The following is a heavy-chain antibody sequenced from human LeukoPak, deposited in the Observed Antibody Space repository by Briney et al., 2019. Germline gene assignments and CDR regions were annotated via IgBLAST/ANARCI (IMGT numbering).Heavy chain of an antibody. J-gene: IGHJ4*02. V-gene: IGHV3-21*04. D-gene: IGHD6-19*01. CDR2: ISSSSSYI. CDR1: GFTFSSYS. Sequence: GGSLRLSCAASGFTFSSYSMNWVRQAPGKGLEWVSSISSSSSYIYYADSMKGRFTISRNNAKNSLYLQMNSLRAEDTALYYCAKDWGYSSGWGYGSGWYFDYWGQGTLVTVSS. CDR3: AKDWGYSSGWGYGSGWYFDY.